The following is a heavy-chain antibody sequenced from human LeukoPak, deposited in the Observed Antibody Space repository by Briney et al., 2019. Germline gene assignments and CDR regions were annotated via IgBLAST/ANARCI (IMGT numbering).Heavy chain of an antibody. Sequence: GGSLRLSCAASGFTFSSYAMSWVRQAPGKGLEWVSAISGSGGSTYYADSVKGRFTISRDNSKNTLYLQMNSLRAEDTAVYYCAKGSCGGDCYDPTFDYWGQGTLVTVSS. V-gene: IGHV3-23*01. CDR2: ISGSGGST. J-gene: IGHJ4*02. CDR1: GFTFSSYA. D-gene: IGHD2-21*02. CDR3: AKGSCGGDCYDPTFDY.